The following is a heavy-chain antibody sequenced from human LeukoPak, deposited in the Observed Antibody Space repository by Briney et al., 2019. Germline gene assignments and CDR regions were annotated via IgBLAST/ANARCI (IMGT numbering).Heavy chain of an antibody. CDR1: GGSISSYY. D-gene: IGHD3-16*02. J-gene: IGHJ4*02. Sequence: SETLSLTCTVSGGSISSYYWSWIRQPPGKGLEWIGYIYYSGSTNYNPSLKSRVTISVDTSKNQFSLKLSSVTAADTAVYYCARAAYDYVWGSYHRAYFDYWGQETLVTVSS. V-gene: IGHV4-59*01. CDR3: ARAAYDYVWGSYHRAYFDY. CDR2: IYYSGST.